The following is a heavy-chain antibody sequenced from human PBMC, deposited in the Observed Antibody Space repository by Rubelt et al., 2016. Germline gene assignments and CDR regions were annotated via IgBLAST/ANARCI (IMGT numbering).Heavy chain of an antibody. J-gene: IGHJ6*03. CDR3: ARGHPSRRHMDV. V-gene: IGHV4-34*01. Sequence: QMQLQQWGAGLLKPSETLSLTCVVYGGSFGADYWSWVRQPPGRGLEWRGEINHGGSTNYNPSLTSRVTISVDASQNQFSLKLSSVTAADTAVYYCARGHPSRRHMDVWGKGTTVTVSS. CDR2: INHGGST. CDR1: GGSFGADY.